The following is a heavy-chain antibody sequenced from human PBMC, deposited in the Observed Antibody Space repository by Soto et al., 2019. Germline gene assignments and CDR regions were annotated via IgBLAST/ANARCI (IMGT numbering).Heavy chain of an antibody. CDR2: ISAYNGNT. J-gene: IGHJ3*02. V-gene: IGHV1-18*04. CDR1: GYTFTSYG. D-gene: IGHD4-17*01. CDR3: ARDRGTTVVTRGAFDI. Sequence: ASVKVSCKASGYTFTSYGISWVRQAPGQGLEWMGWISAYNGNTNYAQKLQGRVTMTTDTSTSTAYMELRSLRSDATAVYYCARDRGTTVVTRGAFDIWGQGTMVTVSS.